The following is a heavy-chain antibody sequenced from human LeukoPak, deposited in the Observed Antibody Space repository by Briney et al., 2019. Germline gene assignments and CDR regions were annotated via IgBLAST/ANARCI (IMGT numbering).Heavy chain of an antibody. CDR2: ISSSSSYI. J-gene: IGHJ4*02. CDR3: ARAASGYEYPYYFDY. Sequence: GGSLRLSCAASGFTFSSYSMNWVRQAPGKGLEWVSSISSSSSYIYYADSVKGRFTISRDNAKNSLYLQMNSLRAEDTAVYYCARAASGYEYPYYFDYWGQGTLVTVSS. V-gene: IGHV3-21*01. D-gene: IGHD5-12*01. CDR1: GFTFSSYS.